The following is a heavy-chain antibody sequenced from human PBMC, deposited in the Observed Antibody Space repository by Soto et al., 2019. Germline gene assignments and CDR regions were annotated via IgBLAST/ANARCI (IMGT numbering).Heavy chain of an antibody. J-gene: IGHJ6*02. D-gene: IGHD3-3*01. Sequence: XETLSLTCTVSGGSISSYYWSRIRQPPGKGLEWIGYIYYSGSTNYNPSLKSRVTISVDTPKNQFSLKLSSVTAADTAVYYCAGRDYDFWSGHTNPYYYYYGMDVCGQGTTVTVSS. CDR2: IYYSGST. CDR1: GGSISSYY. V-gene: IGHV4-59*01. CDR3: AGRDYDFWSGHTNPYYYYYGMDV.